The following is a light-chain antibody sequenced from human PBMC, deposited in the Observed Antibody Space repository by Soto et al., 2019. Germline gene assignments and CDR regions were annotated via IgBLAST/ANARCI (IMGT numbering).Light chain of an antibody. CDR2: EVS. Sequence: QSALTQPASVSGAPGQSITISCTGTSSDVGAYNSVCWHQQHPGKAPKLMIYEVSKRPSGVSDRFSASKSGNTASLTISGLQAEDEADYYCSSFTRSDTWVFGGGTKLTVL. V-gene: IGLV2-14*01. CDR3: SSFTRSDTWV. CDR1: SSDVGAYNS. J-gene: IGLJ3*02.